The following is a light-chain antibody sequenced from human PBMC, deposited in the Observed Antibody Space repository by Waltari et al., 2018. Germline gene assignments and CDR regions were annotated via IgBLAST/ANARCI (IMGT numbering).Light chain of an antibody. CDR3: SSYSGSNDYV. CDR2: EVN. V-gene: IGLV2-8*01. J-gene: IGLJ1*01. Sequence: QSALTPPPSASGSPGQSVTISCTGTSSDVVGYNYVSWYQQHPGKAPKLMIYEVNKRPSGVPDRFSGSKSGNTASLTVSGLQAEDEADYYCSSYSGSNDYVFGTGTEVTVL. CDR1: SSDVVGYNY.